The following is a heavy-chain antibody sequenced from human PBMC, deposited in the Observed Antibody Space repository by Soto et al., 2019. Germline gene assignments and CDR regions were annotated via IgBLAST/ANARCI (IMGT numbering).Heavy chain of an antibody. Sequence: SKTLSDTCTVSGGSTSRSAYYWCWIRQSPGRGLEWIGIIHNSGSTYYNSSLKSRVTISVDTSNNHFSLRLSSMTAADTAVYFFSIQGVTRLSFVFWCQRFLGSVST. D-gene: IGHD2-2*01. J-gene: IGHJ4*02. CDR2: IHNSGST. CDR3: SIQGVTRLSFVF. CDR1: GGSTSRSAYY. V-gene: IGHV4-39*01.